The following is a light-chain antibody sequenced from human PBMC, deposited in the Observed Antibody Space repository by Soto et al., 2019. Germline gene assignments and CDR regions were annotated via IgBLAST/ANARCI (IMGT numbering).Light chain of an antibody. V-gene: IGLV1-51*01. CDR2: DDN. Sequence: QSVLTQPPSVSAAPGQKVTISCSGSSSNIGGNSVSWYQQLPGTAPKLLVYDDNKRPSGIPDRFSGSKSGTSATLGITGFKTGDEADYYWGSWDSSLSAYVFGTGTKAPVL. J-gene: IGLJ1*01. CDR3: GSWDSSLSAYV. CDR1: SSNIGGNS.